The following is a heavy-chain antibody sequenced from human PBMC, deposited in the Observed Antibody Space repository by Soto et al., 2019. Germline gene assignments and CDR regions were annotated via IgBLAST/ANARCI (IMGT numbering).Heavy chain of an antibody. D-gene: IGHD2-2*01. J-gene: IGHJ3*02. CDR1: GFLFDDYA. CDR3: AKDMRCSSTSCYWPAFDI. CDR2: ISWNSGSI. V-gene: IGHV3-9*01. Sequence: PGGSLRLSCAASGFLFDDYAMHWVRQAPGKGLEWVSGISWNSGSIGYADSVKGRFTISRDNAKNSLYLQMNSLRAEDTALYFCAKDMRCSSTSCYWPAFDIWGQGTMVTVSS.